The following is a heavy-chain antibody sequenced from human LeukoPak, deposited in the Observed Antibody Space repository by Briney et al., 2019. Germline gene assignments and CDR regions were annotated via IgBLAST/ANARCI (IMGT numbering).Heavy chain of an antibody. V-gene: IGHV4-30-4*08. CDR2: IYYSGST. CDR3: ARGEVRRGYY. D-gene: IGHD1-26*01. J-gene: IGHJ4*02. CDR1: GGSISSGDYY. Sequence: SETLSLTCTVSGGSISSGDYYWSWIRQPPGKGLEWIGYIYYSGSTYYNPSLKSRVTISVDTSKNQFSLKLSSVTAADTVVYYCARGEVRRGYYWGQGTLVTVSS.